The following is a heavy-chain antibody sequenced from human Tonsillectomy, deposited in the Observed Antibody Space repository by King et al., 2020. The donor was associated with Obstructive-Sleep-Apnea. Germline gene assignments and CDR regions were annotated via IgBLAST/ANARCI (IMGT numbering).Heavy chain of an antibody. D-gene: IGHD1-1*01. Sequence: QLQESGPGLVKPSQTLSLTCTVSGGSISSGGYYWSWIRQHPGKGLEWIGYIYYSGSTYYNPSLNSRVTISVDTSKNQFSLKLSSVTAADTAVYYCASDITTSNWRVRWFDPWGQGTLVTVSS. J-gene: IGHJ5*02. V-gene: IGHV4-31*03. CDR3: ASDITTSNWRVRWFDP. CDR2: IYYSGST. CDR1: GGSISSGGYY.